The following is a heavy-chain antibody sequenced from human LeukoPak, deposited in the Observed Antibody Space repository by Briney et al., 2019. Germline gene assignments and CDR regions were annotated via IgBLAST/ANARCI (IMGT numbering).Heavy chain of an antibody. CDR3: ASYPHDYGDYGGLDY. CDR1: GGSFSGYY. Sequence: PSETLSLTSAVYGGSFSGYYWSWIRQPPGKGLGWIGEINHSGSTNYNPSLKSRVTISVDTSKNQFSLKLSSVTAADTAVYYCASYPHDYGDYGGLDYWGQGTLVTVSS. CDR2: INHSGST. D-gene: IGHD4-17*01. J-gene: IGHJ4*02. V-gene: IGHV4-34*01.